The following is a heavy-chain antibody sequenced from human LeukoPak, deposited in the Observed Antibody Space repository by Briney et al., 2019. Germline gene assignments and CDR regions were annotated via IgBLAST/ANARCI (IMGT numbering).Heavy chain of an antibody. D-gene: IGHD3-22*01. CDR2: INPSSGTT. Sequence: ASVKVSSKASGYTFTTYYMHWVRQAPGQGLEWLGIINPSSGTTTYAQKFQGRGTMTRDTSTSTVYMELSSLRTEDTAVYYCARGYSSGYYHDWGQGTLVTVSS. V-gene: IGHV1-46*01. CDR3: ARGYSSGYYHD. J-gene: IGHJ4*02. CDR1: GYTFTTYY.